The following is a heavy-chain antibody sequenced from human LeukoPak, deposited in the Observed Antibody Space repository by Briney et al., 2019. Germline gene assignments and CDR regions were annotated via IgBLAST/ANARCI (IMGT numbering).Heavy chain of an antibody. D-gene: IGHD5-24*01. Sequence: ASVKVSCKASGYTFTGYYMHWVRQAPGQGLEWMGIINPSGGSTSYAQKFQGRVTMTRDMSTSTVYMELSSLRSEDTAVYYCARDRGGYNLGYWGQGTLVTVSS. V-gene: IGHV1-46*01. J-gene: IGHJ4*02. CDR1: GYTFTGYY. CDR2: INPSGGST. CDR3: ARDRGGYNLGY.